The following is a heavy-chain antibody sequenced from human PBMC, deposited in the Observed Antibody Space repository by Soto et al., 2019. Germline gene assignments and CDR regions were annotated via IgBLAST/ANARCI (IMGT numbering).Heavy chain of an antibody. CDR3: ARDCSSGGSCYYDAFDI. D-gene: IGHD2-15*01. CDR1: GFTFSDYY. V-gene: IGHV3-11*01. J-gene: IGHJ3*02. Sequence: GGSLRLSCAASGFTFSDYYMSWIRQAPGKGLEWVSYISSSGSTIYYADSVKDRFTISRDNAKNSLYLQMNSLRAEGTAVYYCARDCSSGGSCYYDAFDIWGQGTMVTVSS. CDR2: ISSSGSTI.